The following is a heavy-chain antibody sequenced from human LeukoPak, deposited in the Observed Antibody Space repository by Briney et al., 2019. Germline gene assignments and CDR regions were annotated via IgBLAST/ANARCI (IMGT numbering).Heavy chain of an antibody. Sequence: SETLSLTCAVYGGSFSGYYWSWVRQPPGKGLEWIGEINHSGNTNYNPSLKSRVTISVDTSKNQLSLKLSSVTAADTAVYYCARGQGDGYFDYWGQGTLVTVSS. CDR1: GGSFSGYY. CDR3: ARGQGDGYFDY. D-gene: IGHD5-24*01. J-gene: IGHJ4*02. CDR2: INHSGNT. V-gene: IGHV4-34*01.